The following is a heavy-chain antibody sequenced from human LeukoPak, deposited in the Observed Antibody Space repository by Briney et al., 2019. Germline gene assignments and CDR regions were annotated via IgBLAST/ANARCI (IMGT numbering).Heavy chain of an antibody. J-gene: IGHJ4*02. CDR3: AREEGGDYSY. CDR2: ISSSSSTI. CDR1: GFTFSSYS. V-gene: IGHV3-48*04. Sequence: PGGSLTLSCAASGFTFSSYSMNWVRQAPGKGLEWVSYISSSSSTIYYADSVKGRFTTSTDNATNSLYLQMHSPIAEATAVYYCAREEGGDYSYWGQGTLVTVSS. D-gene: IGHD4-17*01.